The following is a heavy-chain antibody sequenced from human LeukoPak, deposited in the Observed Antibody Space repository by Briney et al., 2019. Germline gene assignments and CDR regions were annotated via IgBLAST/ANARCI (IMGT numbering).Heavy chain of an antibody. J-gene: IGHJ5*02. Sequence: SETLSLTCTVSGYSISSGYYWSWIRQPAGKGLEWIGHFYTSGSTNYNPSLKSRVTISVDTSKNQFSLRLSSLTAADTAVYYCARDRYYYDSSGYSPFDPWGQGTLVTVSS. CDR3: ARDRYYYDSSGYSPFDP. D-gene: IGHD3-22*01. CDR2: FYTSGST. CDR1: GYSISSGYY. V-gene: IGHV4-61*09.